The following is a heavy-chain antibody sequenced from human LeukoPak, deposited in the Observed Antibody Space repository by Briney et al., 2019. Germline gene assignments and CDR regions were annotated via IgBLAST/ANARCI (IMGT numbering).Heavy chain of an antibody. J-gene: IGHJ4*02. D-gene: IGHD6-13*01. CDR2: INHSGST. CDR1: GGSFSGYY. V-gene: IGHV4-34*01. CDR3: VRHIDELVLAFDY. Sequence: SETLSLTCAVYGGSFSGYYWSWIRQPPGKGLEWIGEINHSGSTNYNPSLKSRVTISVDTSKNQFSLKLSSVTAADTAVYYCVRHIDELVLAFDYWGQGTLVTVSS.